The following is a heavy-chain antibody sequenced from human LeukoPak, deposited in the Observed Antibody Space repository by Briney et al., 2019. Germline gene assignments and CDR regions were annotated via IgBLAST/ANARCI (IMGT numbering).Heavy chain of an antibody. CDR3: ARTRGDYDSSGYSQYYFDY. J-gene: IGHJ4*02. V-gene: IGHV4-59*12. CDR1: GGSTSSYY. Sequence: SETLSLTCTVSGGSTSSYYWSWIRQPPGKGLEWIGYIYYSGSTNYNPSLKSRVTISVDTSKNQFSLKLSSVTAADTAVYYCARTRGDYDSSGYSQYYFDYWGQGTLVTVSS. D-gene: IGHD3-22*01. CDR2: IYYSGST.